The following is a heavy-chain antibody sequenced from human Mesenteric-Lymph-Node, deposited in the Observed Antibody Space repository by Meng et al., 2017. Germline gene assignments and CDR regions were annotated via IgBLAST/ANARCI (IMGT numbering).Heavy chain of an antibody. V-gene: IGHV3-15*04. Sequence: GGSLRLSCAASGFTVSSNYMSWVRQAPGKGPEWLGHIAHKTDGGKTGYAAPVKGRFTISRDDSKNTLYLQLSTLKTDDTAVYYCTTSGLSHWGQGTLVTVSS. CDR1: GFTVSSNY. CDR3: TTSGLSH. CDR2: IAHKTDGGKT. J-gene: IGHJ4*02. D-gene: IGHD2/OR15-2a*01.